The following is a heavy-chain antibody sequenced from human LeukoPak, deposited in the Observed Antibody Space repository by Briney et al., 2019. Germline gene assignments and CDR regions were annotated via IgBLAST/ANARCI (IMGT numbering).Heavy chain of an antibody. J-gene: IGHJ4*02. CDR3: TTSMVRGVSAPRY. D-gene: IGHD3-10*01. V-gene: IGHV3-15*01. Sequence: GGSLRLSCAASGFTFSNVWMSWVRQAPGKGLEWVGRIKSKTDGVTSDYAAPVKGRLTISRDDSKNTLYLQMSSLKTEDTAIYYWTTSMVRGVSAPRYWGQGTLVTVSS. CDR1: GFTFSNVW. CDR2: IKSKTDGVTS.